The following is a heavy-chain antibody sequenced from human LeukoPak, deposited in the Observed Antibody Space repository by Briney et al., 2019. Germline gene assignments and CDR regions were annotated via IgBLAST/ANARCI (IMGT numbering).Heavy chain of an antibody. CDR1: GGSFSGYY. V-gene: IGHV4-34*01. Sequence: SETLSLTCAVYGGSFSGYYWSWIRQPPGKGLEWIGEINHSGSTNYNPPLKSRVTISVDTSKNQFSLKLSSVTAADTAVYYCARELRFLEWLDMYYYYGMDVWGQGTTVTVSS. J-gene: IGHJ6*02. D-gene: IGHD3-3*01. CDR3: ARELRFLEWLDMYYYYGMDV. CDR2: INHSGST.